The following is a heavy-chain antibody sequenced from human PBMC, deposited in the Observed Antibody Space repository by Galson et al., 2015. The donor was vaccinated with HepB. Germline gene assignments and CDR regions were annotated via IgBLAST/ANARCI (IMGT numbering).Heavy chain of an antibody. CDR3: ASGVYGSGRYFDY. Sequence: SLRLSCAASGFTFSSYAMHWVRQAPGKGLEWVAVISYDGSNKYYADSVKGRFTISRDNSKNTLYLQMNSLRAEDTAVYYCASGVYGSGRYFDYWGQGTLVTVSS. J-gene: IGHJ4*02. D-gene: IGHD3-10*01. V-gene: IGHV3-30*04. CDR1: GFTFSSYA. CDR2: ISYDGSNK.